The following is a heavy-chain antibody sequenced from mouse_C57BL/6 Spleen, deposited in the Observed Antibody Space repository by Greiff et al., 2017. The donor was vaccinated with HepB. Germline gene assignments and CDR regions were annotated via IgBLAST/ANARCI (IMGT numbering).Heavy chain of an antibody. J-gene: IGHJ2*01. CDR2: INYDGSST. D-gene: IGHD2-4*01. CDR3: AREESYDYDVYYFDY. CDR1: GFTFSDYY. V-gene: IGHV5-16*01. Sequence: EVQVVESEGGLVQPGSSMKLSCTASGFTFSDYYMAWVRQVPEKGLEWVANINYDGSSTYYLDSLKSRFIISRDNAKNILYLQMSSLKSEDTATYYCAREESYDYDVYYFDYWAKAPLSQSPQ.